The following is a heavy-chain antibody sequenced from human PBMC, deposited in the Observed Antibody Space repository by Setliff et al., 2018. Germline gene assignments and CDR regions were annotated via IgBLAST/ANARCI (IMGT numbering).Heavy chain of an antibody. CDR3: ARRVGVVVSNWFDP. D-gene: IGHD2-2*01. J-gene: IGHJ5*02. V-gene: IGHV5-51*01. CDR1: GYSFSSYW. Sequence: GESLKISCKGSGYSFSSYWIGWVRQMPGKGLEWMGIIFPGNSDTRYSPSFQGQVTISADTSISTAYLQWSSLKASDTAMYYCARRVGVVVSNWFDPWGQGTLVTVSS. CDR2: IFPGNSDT.